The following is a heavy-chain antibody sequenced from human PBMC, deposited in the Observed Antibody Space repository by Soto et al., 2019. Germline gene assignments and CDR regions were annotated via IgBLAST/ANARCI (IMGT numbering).Heavy chain of an antibody. V-gene: IGHV4-4*02. CDR2: IHHSGST. CDR1: GGSISNGDW. Sequence: QVQLQESGPGLVRPSGTVSLTCAVSGGSISNGDWWSWVRQPPGKGLEWIGEIHHSGSTNYNPSLKSRVTMSVVPSKNLFSLSLNSVTAADAAFYYCARDQSCHPGDWGQGTLVSVSS. J-gene: IGHJ4*02. D-gene: IGHD2-15*01. CDR3: ARDQSCHPGD.